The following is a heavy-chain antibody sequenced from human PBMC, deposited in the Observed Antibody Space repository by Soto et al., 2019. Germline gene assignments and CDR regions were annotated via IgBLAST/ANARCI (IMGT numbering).Heavy chain of an antibody. J-gene: IGHJ4*02. Sequence: QVQLVESGGGVVQPGRSLRLSCAASGFTFSSYGMHWVRQAPGKGLEWVAVISYDGSNKYYADSVKGRFTISRDNSKNTLYLQMNSLRAEDTAVYYCATLGSHYNIDYWGQGTLVTVSS. CDR3: ATLGSHYNIDY. V-gene: IGHV3-30*03. D-gene: IGHD1-1*01. CDR1: GFTFSSYG. CDR2: ISYDGSNK.